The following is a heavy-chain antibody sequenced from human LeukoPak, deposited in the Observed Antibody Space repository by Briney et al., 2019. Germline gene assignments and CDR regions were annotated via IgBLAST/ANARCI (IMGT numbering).Heavy chain of an antibody. V-gene: IGHV3-7*03. CDR2: IKEDGSDK. D-gene: IGHD6-19*01. CDR3: ARNSGWFRFDY. J-gene: IGHJ4*02. CDR1: GFTFSNYW. Sequence: GGSLRLSCAASGFTFSNYWMDWVRQSPGKGLEWVANIKEDGSDKYYVDSVKGRFTISRDNAKNSLYLQMNSLRAEDTAVYYCARNSGWFRFDYWGQGTLVTVSS.